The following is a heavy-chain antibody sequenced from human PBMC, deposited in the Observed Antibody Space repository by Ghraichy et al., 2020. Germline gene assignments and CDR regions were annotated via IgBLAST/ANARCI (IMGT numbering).Heavy chain of an antibody. Sequence: SETLSLTCTVSGASISISNYYWSWIRQPPGKGLEWIGSIYYSGSTYCNPSLKSRVTIYVDTSKNQFSLNLNSVTAADTAVYYCAGHSGYSSSFYHWGQGTLVTVSS. D-gene: IGHD6-13*01. CDR3: AGHSGYSSSFYH. CDR1: GASISISNYY. V-gene: IGHV4-39*01. J-gene: IGHJ4*02. CDR2: IYYSGST.